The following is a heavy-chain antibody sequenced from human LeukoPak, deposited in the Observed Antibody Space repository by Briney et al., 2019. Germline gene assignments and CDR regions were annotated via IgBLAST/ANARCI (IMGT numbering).Heavy chain of an antibody. Sequence: GGSLRLSCAASGFTFSSYWMSWVRQAPGKGLEWVANIKQDGSEKYYVDSVKGRFTISRDNAKNSLYLQMNSLRAEDTAVCYCATSPLFSSGWYEYYYYYYYMDVWGKGTTVTISS. J-gene: IGHJ6*03. D-gene: IGHD6-19*01. V-gene: IGHV3-7*01. CDR3: ATSPLFSSGWYEYYYYYYYMDV. CDR2: IKQDGSEK. CDR1: GFTFSSYW.